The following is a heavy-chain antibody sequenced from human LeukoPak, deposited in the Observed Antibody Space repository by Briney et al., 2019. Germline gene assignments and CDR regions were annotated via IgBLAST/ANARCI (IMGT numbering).Heavy chain of an antibody. CDR1: GFTFSSYA. J-gene: IGHJ4*02. Sequence: GGSLRLSCAASGFTFSSYAMHWVRQAPGKGLEWVAVISYDGSNKYYADSVKGRFTISRDNSKNTLYLQMNSLRAEDTAVYYCARENIAWWNPTGDFDYWGQGTLVTVSS. D-gene: IGHD2-8*02. CDR3: ARENIAWWNPTGDFDY. CDR2: ISYDGSNK. V-gene: IGHV3-30-3*01.